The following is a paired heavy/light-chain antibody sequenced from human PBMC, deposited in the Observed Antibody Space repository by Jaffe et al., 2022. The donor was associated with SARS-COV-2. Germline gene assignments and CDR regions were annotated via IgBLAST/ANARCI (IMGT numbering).Light chain of an antibody. CDR1: SSNIGADFD. J-gene: IGLJ3*02. CDR2: GNN. V-gene: IGLV1-40*01. Sequence: QSVLTQPPSVSGAPGQRITISCTGSSSNIGADFDVQWYQQLPGTAPKLLIYGNNNRPSGVPDRFSGSKSATSASLAISGLQAEDESDYFCQSFDSSLRVWVFGGGTKLTVL. CDR3: QSFDSSLRVWV.
Heavy chain of an antibody. CDR1: GFTFRSYG. J-gene: IGHJ6*02. CDR3: ARHDYGDYPPYYNSGMDV. Sequence: QVQLVESGGGVVQPGRSLRLSCAASGFTFRSYGMHWVRQAPGRGLEWVALIWFDGSNKFYADSVKGRFTISRDNSKNTLSLQMNSLRAEDTAIYYCARHDYGDYPPYYNSGMDVWGQGTTVTVSS. V-gene: IGHV3-33*01. CDR2: IWFDGSNK. D-gene: IGHD4-17*01.